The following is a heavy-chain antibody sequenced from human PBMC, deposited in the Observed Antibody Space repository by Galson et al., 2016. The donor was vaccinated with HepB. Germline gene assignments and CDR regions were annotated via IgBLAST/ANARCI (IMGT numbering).Heavy chain of an antibody. CDR3: AAPSEENLALDY. V-gene: IGHV5-10-1*01. CDR1: GYRFTSYW. J-gene: IGHJ4*02. D-gene: IGHD2/OR15-2a*01. Sequence: QSGAEVKKPGESLRISCKGSGYRFTSYWISWVRQMPGKGLEWMGRIDPSDSYTNYSPSFQGHVTMSTDNSKNTVSLEMDSLRADDTAVYYCAAPSEENLALDYWGQGTLVTVSS. CDR2: IDPSDSYT.